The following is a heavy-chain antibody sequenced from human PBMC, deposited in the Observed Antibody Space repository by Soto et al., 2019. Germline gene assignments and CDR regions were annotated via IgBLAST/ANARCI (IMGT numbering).Heavy chain of an antibody. CDR2: IYYSGST. Sequence: SETLSLTCTVSGGSISSYYWSWIRQPPGKGLELIGYIYYSGSTNYNPSLKSRVTISVDTSKNQFSLKLSSVTAADTAVYYCARDRAGRDWGQGTLVTVSS. CDR1: GGSISSYY. CDR3: ARDRAGRD. V-gene: IGHV4-59*01. D-gene: IGHD6-25*01. J-gene: IGHJ4*02.